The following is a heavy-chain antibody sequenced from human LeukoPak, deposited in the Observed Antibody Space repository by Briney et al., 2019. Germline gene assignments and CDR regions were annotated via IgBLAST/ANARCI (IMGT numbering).Heavy chain of an antibody. V-gene: IGHV1-24*01. J-gene: IGHJ4*02. CDR2: FDPEDGET. D-gene: IGHD5-12*01. CDR1: GYTLTELS. Sequence: ASVKVSCKVSGYTLTELSMHWVRQAPGKGLEWMGGFDPEDGETIYAQKFQGRVTMTEDTSTDTAYMELSSLRSEDTAVYYCATDHLKTISGYDYKVRLGYWGQGTLVTVSS. CDR3: ATDHLKTISGYDYKVRLGY.